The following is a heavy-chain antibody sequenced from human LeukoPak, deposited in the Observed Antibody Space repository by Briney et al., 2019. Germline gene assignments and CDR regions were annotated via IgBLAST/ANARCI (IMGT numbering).Heavy chain of an antibody. J-gene: IGHJ4*02. D-gene: IGHD3-3*01. CDR3: ARGFWSGSAGFDY. Sequence: PGGSLRLSCAPSGFPFSDHYMGWVRQPPGGGLGWVGRIRNKVNSYTTEYDASVKVRFTISRDDSKNSLYLQMNSLKTEDTAVYYCARGFWSGSAGFDYWGQGTLVTVSS. CDR1: GFPFSDHY. V-gene: IGHV3-72*01. CDR2: IRNKVNSYTT.